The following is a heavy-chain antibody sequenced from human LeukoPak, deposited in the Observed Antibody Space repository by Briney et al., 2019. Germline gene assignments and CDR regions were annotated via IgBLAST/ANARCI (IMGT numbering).Heavy chain of an antibody. Sequence: PAGSLRLSCAASGFTFNNYATNWVRQAPGKGLEWVSSISGGGETTYYADSAKGRFTISRDNSQNTLYLQMNSLRAEDTAVYYCARDYADYVGYFFFDYWGQGTLVTVSS. V-gene: IGHV3-23*01. CDR1: GFTFNNYA. J-gene: IGHJ4*02. CDR3: ARDYADYVGYFFFDY. D-gene: IGHD4-17*01. CDR2: ISGGGETT.